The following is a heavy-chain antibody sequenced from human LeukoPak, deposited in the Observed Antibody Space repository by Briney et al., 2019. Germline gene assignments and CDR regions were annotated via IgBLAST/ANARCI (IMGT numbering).Heavy chain of an antibody. CDR1: GGSISSGDYY. V-gene: IGHV4-30-4*01. D-gene: IGHD2-15*01. J-gene: IGHJ4*02. Sequence: PSETLSLTCTVSGGSISSGDYYWSWIRQPPGKGLEWIGYIYYSGSTYYNPSLKSRVIISVDTSKNQFSLELSSVTAADTAVYYCARDATGSVDYWGQGTLVTVSS. CDR3: ARDATGSVDY. CDR2: IYYSGST.